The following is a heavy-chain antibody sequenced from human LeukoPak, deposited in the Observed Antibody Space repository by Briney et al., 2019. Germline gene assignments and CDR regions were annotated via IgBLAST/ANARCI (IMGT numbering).Heavy chain of an antibody. CDR2: ISANGLST. J-gene: IGHJ4*02. CDR1: GFTFSNYA. V-gene: IGHV3-23*01. D-gene: IGHD3-3*01. Sequence: GGSLRLSCAASGFTFSNYAMSWVRQAPGKGLEWISAISANGLSTYYAGSVRGRFTISRDNSRNTLSLPVNIVRAEDTAVYFCAKGYEFWSGYWDSWGQGTPVTVSS. CDR3: AKGYEFWSGYWDS.